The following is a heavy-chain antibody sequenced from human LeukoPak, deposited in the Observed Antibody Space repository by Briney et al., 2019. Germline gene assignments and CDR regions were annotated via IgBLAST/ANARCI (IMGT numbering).Heavy chain of an antibody. CDR2: ISSSGSST. Sequence: GGSLRLSCAASGFSFSNYYMSWIRQAPGKGLEWISYISSSGSSTNYADSVKGRFTISRDNAKNSLYLQMNSLRVEDTAVYYCARDLIHRSGEADYWGQGTLVTVSS. CDR1: GFSFSNYY. CDR3: ARDLIHRSGEADY. V-gene: IGHV3-11*05. D-gene: IGHD3-22*01. J-gene: IGHJ4*02.